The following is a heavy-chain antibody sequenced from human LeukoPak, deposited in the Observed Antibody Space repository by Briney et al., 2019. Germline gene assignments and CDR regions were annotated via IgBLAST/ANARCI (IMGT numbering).Heavy chain of an antibody. J-gene: IGHJ6*03. CDR3: ARGPKIGCCSSTSCYSSSYYYMDV. V-gene: IGHV1-8*03. D-gene: IGHD2-2*02. CDR2: MNPHSGNT. CDR1: GYTFTSYD. Sequence: GASVKVSCKASGYTFTSYDINWVRQATGQGLEWMGWMNPHSGNTGYAQKFQGRVTITRNTSISTAYMELSSLRSEDTAVYYCARGPKIGCCSSTSCYSSSYYYMDVWGKGTTVTVSS.